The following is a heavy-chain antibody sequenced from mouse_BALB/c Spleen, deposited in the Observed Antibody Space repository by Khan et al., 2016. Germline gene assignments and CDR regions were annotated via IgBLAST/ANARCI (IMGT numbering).Heavy chain of an antibody. CDR1: GFNIKDTY. J-gene: IGHJ3*01. Sequence: VQLQQSGAELVKPGASVKLSCTASGFNIKDTYMHWVKQRPEQGLEWIGRIDPANGNTKYDPTFQGKATITADTSSNTAYLQLSSLTSEDTAVYSTARSPYDYDVGFAYWGQGTLVTVSA. CDR3: ARSPYDYDVGFAY. CDR2: IDPANGNT. D-gene: IGHD2-4*01. V-gene: IGHV14-3*02.